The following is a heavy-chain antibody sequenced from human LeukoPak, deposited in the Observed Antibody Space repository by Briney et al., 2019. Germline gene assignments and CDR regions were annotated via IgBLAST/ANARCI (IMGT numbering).Heavy chain of an antibody. V-gene: IGHV1-46*04. CDR2: INPSGGST. Sequence: ASVRVSCKASGYTFTSYYMHWVRQAPGQGLEWMGIINPSGGSTRYAQKLQGRVTMTRDTSTSTVYMELSSVRSEDTAVYYCASGQLWFGELDYWGQGTLVTVSS. J-gene: IGHJ4*02. D-gene: IGHD3-10*01. CDR1: GYTFTSYY. CDR3: ASGQLWFGELDY.